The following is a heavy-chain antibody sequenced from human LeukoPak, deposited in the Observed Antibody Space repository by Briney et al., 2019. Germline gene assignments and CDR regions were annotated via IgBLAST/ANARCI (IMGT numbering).Heavy chain of an antibody. CDR1: GGSFSGYY. Sequence: SETLSLTCAVSGGSFSGYYWSWIRQPPRKGLEWIGDINHSGSTNYNPSPKSRVIISVDTSKSQFSLKLRSVTAADTAVYYCASHGGSRDGRHRMSGYGPHPFDYWGQGTLVTVSS. J-gene: IGHJ4*02. CDR2: INHSGST. CDR3: ASHGGSRDGRHRMSGYGPHPFDY. V-gene: IGHV4-34*01. D-gene: IGHD5-12*01.